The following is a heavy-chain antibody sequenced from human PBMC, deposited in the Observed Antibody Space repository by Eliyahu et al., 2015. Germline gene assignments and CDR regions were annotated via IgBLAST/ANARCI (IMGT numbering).Heavy chain of an antibody. Sequence: EVQLVESGGGLVKPGGSLXLSCAASGFTXSSYSMNWVRQAPGKGLEWVSSISSSSSYIYYADSVKGRFTISRDNAKNSLYLQMNSLRAEDTAVYYCARLSIAAAGSPDYWGQGTLVTVSS. V-gene: IGHV3-21*01. J-gene: IGHJ4*02. CDR2: ISSSSSYI. CDR3: ARLSIAAAGSPDY. D-gene: IGHD6-13*01. CDR1: GFTXSSYS.